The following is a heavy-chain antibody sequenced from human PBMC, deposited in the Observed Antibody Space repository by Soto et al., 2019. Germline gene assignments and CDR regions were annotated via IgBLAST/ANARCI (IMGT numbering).Heavy chain of an antibody. CDR1: GGSISSSSYY. Sequence: QLRLQEAGPGLVKPSETLSLTCTVSGGSISSSSYYWGWIRQPPGKGPEWIGAIYYNGNTYYNPSLKSRISMSLDTSKNQFPRQLSSATAADTTMYFCARQTGVFGHYFDYWGQGTLATVSS. V-gene: IGHV4-39*01. J-gene: IGHJ4*02. D-gene: IGHD3-16*01. CDR3: ARQTGVFGHYFDY. CDR2: IYYNGNT.